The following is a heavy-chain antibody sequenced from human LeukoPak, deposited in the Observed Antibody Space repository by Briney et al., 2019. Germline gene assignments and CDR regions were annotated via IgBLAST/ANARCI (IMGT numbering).Heavy chain of an antibody. Sequence: ASVKVSCKVSGYTLTELSMHWVRQAPGKGLEWMGGLDPEDGETIYAQKFQGRVTMTEDTSTDTAYMELSSLRSEDTAVYYCATDKVDTMVRGVIITSDYWGQGTLVTVSS. CDR1: GYTLTELS. D-gene: IGHD3-10*01. V-gene: IGHV1-24*01. J-gene: IGHJ4*02. CDR3: ATDKVDTMVRGVIITSDY. CDR2: LDPEDGET.